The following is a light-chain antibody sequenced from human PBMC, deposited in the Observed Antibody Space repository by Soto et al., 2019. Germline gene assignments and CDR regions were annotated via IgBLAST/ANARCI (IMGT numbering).Light chain of an antibody. Sequence: EIVLTQSPGTLSLSPEETATLSCRASQSVSSSYLAWYQQKPDQAPRLLIYGASSRATGTQDRFSGSGCGTDLTLTISRLEHVNFAVYYCQQYGSAPLTFGGGTKVEIK. J-gene: IGKJ4*01. CDR2: GAS. CDR1: QSVSSSY. CDR3: QQYGSAPLT. V-gene: IGKV3-20*01.